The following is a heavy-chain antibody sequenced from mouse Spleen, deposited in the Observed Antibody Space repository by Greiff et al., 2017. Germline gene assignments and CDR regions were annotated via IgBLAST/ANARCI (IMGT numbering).Heavy chain of an antibody. CDR1: GYSFTGYY. Sequence: EVQLQESGPELVKPGASVKISCKASGYSFTGYYMHWVKQSPEKSLEWIGEINPSTGGTSYNQKFKGKATLTVDKSSSTAYMQLKSLTSEDSAVYYCARYGLLGPWYFDVWGAGTTVTVSS. J-gene: IGHJ1*01. V-gene: IGHV1-43*01. CDR3: ARYGLLGPWYFDV. D-gene: IGHD3-1*01. CDR2: INPSTGGT.